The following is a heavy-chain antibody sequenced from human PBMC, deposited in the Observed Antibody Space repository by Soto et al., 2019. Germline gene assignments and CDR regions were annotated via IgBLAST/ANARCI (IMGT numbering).Heavy chain of an antibody. V-gene: IGHV1-69*13. Sequence: SVKVSCKASGGTFSTYAIDWVRQAPGQGLEWIGGIIPLFGTAKYAQNFQGRITITADESTNTAYMELRSLRSQDTAVYYCARGVRYDSSGYYYFYWGQGTLVTVSS. CDR2: IIPLFGTA. J-gene: IGHJ4*02. CDR3: ARGVRYDSSGYYYFY. CDR1: GGTFSTYA. D-gene: IGHD3-22*01.